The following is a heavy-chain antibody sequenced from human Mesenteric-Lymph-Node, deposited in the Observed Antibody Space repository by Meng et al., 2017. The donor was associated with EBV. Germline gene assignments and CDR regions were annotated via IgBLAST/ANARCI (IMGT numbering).Heavy chain of an antibody. CDR1: GGSVTSGSYY. J-gene: IGHJ4*02. D-gene: IGHD1-1*01. V-gene: IGHV4-61*01. CDR3: ARGRRGVQYFDF. CDR2: IHYSGST. Sequence: QVPLPGSGPGLVKPSETLALTCTVSGGSVTSGSYYWNWIRQPPGKRLEWIGYIHYSGSTNYNPSLKSQITISVDTSKNQLSLRVSHVTAADTAVYYCARGRRGVQYFDFWGQGALVTVSS.